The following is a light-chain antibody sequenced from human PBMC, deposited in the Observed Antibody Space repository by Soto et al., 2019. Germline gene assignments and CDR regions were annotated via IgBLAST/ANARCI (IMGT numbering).Light chain of an antibody. CDR2: SAK. CDR3: LQHKSYPRT. Sequence: DIQMTECPSDMSASVGGRVSITCRSGQDISNFLVWFRQRPGKVPKRLMYSAKRVESVVPSRFSGCGSGTEFTLTSSSLQPEEFASYYCLQHKSYPRTFGQGTKVDI. J-gene: IGKJ1*01. V-gene: IGKV1-17*03. CDR1: QDISNF.